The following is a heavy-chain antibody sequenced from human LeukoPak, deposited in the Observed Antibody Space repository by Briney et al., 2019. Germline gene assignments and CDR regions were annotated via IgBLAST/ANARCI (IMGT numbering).Heavy chain of an antibody. Sequence: PGGSLRLSCAASGSTFSSYGMHWVRQAPGKGLEWVAFIRYDGSNKYYADSVKGRFTISRDNSKNTLYLQMNSLRAEDTAVYYCANPYYGSGSYYNVPAFAFDYWGQGTLVTVSS. V-gene: IGHV3-30*02. CDR2: IRYDGSNK. D-gene: IGHD3-10*01. J-gene: IGHJ4*02. CDR1: GSTFSSYG. CDR3: ANPYYGSGSYYNVPAFAFDY.